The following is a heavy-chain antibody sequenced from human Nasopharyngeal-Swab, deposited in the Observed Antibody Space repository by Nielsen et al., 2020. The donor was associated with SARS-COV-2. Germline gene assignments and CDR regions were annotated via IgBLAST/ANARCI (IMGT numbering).Heavy chain of an antibody. CDR2: IRGDGSDQ. CDR3: ARDRSGETGTVGAD. CDR1: GFTFSSYS. Sequence: GGSLTLSCAASGFTFSSYSMSWLRQAPGKGLVWVSRIRGDGSDQSYADSVKGRFTISKDNAKNTMYLQMNSLRADDTAMYFCARDRSGETGTVGADWGQGTLVTVSS. V-gene: IGHV3-74*01. J-gene: IGHJ4*02. D-gene: IGHD1-7*01.